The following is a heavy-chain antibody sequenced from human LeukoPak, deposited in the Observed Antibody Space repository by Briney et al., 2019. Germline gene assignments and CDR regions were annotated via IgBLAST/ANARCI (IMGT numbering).Heavy chain of an antibody. V-gene: IGHV3-30*02. D-gene: IGHD6-6*01. J-gene: IGHJ4*02. Sequence: SGGSLRLSCAASGFTFSSYGMHWVRQAPGKGLEWVAFIRYDGSNKYYADSVKGRFTISRDNSKNTLYLQMNSLRAEDTAVYYCAKIKGVYSSSLVHWGQGTLVTVSS. CDR2: IRYDGSNK. CDR1: GFTFSSYG. CDR3: AKIKGVYSSSLVH.